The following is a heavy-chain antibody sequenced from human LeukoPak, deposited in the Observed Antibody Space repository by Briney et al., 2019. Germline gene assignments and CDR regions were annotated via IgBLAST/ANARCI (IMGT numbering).Heavy chain of an antibody. CDR3: ATTEYGDYAFQH. CDR2: IVVGTGNT. V-gene: IGHV1-58*01. Sequence: SVKVSRKASGFTFTEFAVQWVRQARAQRLEGIGWIVVGTGNTNYAQQFQERVTINRDMSTSTEYMELSSLRPEDTAVYYCATTEYGDYAFQHWGQGTLVTVSS. D-gene: IGHD4-17*01. CDR1: GFTFTEFA. J-gene: IGHJ1*01.